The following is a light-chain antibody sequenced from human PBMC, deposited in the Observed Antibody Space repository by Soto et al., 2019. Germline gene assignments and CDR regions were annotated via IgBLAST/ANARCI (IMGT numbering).Light chain of an antibody. CDR1: QSVSSN. CDR3: QQYHMWPLI. J-gene: IGKJ4*01. V-gene: IGKV3-15*01. CDR2: GAS. Sequence: VRTRSPATLRMCAGEGASVSCRASQSVSSNLAWYQQKPGQAPRLLIYGASTRAGGIPARFSGRRSGKAFTLTLRSLKSEALGVHFCQQYHMWPLIFGGGTKVDIK.